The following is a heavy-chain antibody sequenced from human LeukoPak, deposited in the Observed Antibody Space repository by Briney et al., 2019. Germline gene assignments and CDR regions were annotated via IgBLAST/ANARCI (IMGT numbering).Heavy chain of an antibody. CDR2: IIPIFGTA. D-gene: IGHD2-15*01. CDR3: AICLTGVVVAAYFDY. CDR1: GGTFSSYA. V-gene: IGHV1-69*06. Sequence: GASVKVSCKASGGTFSSYAISWVRQAPGQGLEWMGGIIPIFGTANYAQKFQGRVTITADKSTSRAYMELSSLRSEDTAVYYCAICLTGVVVAAYFDYWGQGTLVTVSS. J-gene: IGHJ4*02.